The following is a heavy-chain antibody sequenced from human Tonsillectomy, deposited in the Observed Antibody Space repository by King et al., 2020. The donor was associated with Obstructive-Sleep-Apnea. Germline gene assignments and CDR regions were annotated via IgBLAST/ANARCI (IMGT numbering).Heavy chain of an antibody. CDR1: GFTFRSYS. CDR2: FSSSSSTL. J-gene: IGHJ4*02. V-gene: IGHV3-48*04. Sequence: VQLVESGGGLVQRGGSLRLSCGDSGFTFRSYSMKWGSQAPVKGREGVSYFSSSSSTLHYADYLKGRCTISRDNAKNSLYLQMNSLRAEDTAVYWCAGERGGIAVAGDDYWGQGTLVTVSS. CDR3: AGERGGIAVAGDDY. D-gene: IGHD6-19*01.